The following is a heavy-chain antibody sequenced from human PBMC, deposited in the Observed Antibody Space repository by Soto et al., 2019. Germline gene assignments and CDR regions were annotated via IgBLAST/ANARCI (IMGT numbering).Heavy chain of an antibody. CDR3: AKDGNWLDVYFDV. CDR2: SSASGRSR. D-gene: IGHD6-19*01. J-gene: IGHJ4*02. V-gene: IGHV3-23*01. Sequence: EGSLRLSXVASGIEFSNYAMSWVRQAPGKGLEWVSISSASGRSRYHADSVKGRFTISRDNSKNTLYLHMTNLRAEDTAVYYCAKDGNWLDVYFDVWGQGTPVTVSS. CDR1: GIEFSNYA.